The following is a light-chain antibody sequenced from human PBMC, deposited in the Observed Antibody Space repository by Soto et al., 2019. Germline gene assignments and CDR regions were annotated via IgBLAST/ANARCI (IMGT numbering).Light chain of an antibody. J-gene: IGKJ1*01. Sequence: DIQLTPSPSFLSASVGDRVTINCRASQGIGSYLAWYQQKPGKAPKLLIYDASSLESGVPSRFSGSGSGTEFTLTISSLQADDSATYYCQQYKSYSQWTLGQGTKV. V-gene: IGKV1-9*01. CDR3: QQYKSYSQWT. CDR2: DAS. CDR1: QGIGSY.